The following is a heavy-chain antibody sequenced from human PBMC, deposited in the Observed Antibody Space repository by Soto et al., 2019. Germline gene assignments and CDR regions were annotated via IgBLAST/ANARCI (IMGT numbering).Heavy chain of an antibody. CDR2: IYYSGST. Sequence: QVQLQESGPGLVKPSQTLSLTCTVSGGSISSGGYYWSWIRQHPGKGLEWIGYIYYSGSTYYNPSLKSRVTISVDTSKNQFSLKLSSVTAADTAVYYCARGTYDILTGYYGLDYWGQGTLVTVSS. CDR1: GGSISSGGYY. J-gene: IGHJ4*02. D-gene: IGHD3-9*01. CDR3: ARGTYDILTGYYGLDY. V-gene: IGHV4-31*03.